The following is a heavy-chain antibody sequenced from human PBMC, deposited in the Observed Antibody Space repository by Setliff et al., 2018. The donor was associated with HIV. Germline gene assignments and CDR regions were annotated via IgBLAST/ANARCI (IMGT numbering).Heavy chain of an antibody. V-gene: IGHV1-69*02. CDR3: VRGVQSPPHYSYYYMDV. Sequence: SVKVSCKASRSTFNSHTINWVRQAPGQGLDWMGRIIPILGVANYAQRFQGKVTITADKSTSTAYMELTSLRFDDTAMYYCVRGVQSPPHYSYYYMDVGGEGTMVTVSS. J-gene: IGHJ6*03. D-gene: IGHD3-3*01. CDR2: IIPILGVA. CDR1: RSTFNSHT.